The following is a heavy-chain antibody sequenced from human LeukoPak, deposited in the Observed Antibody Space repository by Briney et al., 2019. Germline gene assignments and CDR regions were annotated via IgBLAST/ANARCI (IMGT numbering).Heavy chain of an antibody. CDR3: AKSGGYGLIDY. CDR2: IYSSGST. CDR1: GASISGSGYY. V-gene: IGHV4-39*01. D-gene: IGHD1-26*01. J-gene: IGHJ4*02. Sequence: TSETLSLTCTVSGASISGSGYYWGWIRQPPGKGLEWIGSIYSSGSTYYNASLQSRVTISIETSKNQISLRLNSVTAADTAMYYCAKSGGYGLIDYWGQGTLVTVSS.